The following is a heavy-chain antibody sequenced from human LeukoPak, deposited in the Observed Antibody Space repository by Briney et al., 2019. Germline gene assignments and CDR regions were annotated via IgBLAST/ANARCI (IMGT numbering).Heavy chain of an antibody. Sequence: GGSLRLSCAASGFTFDDYGMSWVRQAPGKGLDWVSGINWNGGSTGYADSVKGRFTISRDNAKNSLYLQMNSLRAEDTALYYCARVSHYYDSSGYYPFDYWGQGTLVTVSS. D-gene: IGHD3-22*01. J-gene: IGHJ4*02. CDR3: ARVSHYYDSSGYYPFDY. CDR2: INWNGGST. V-gene: IGHV3-20*04. CDR1: GFTFDDYG.